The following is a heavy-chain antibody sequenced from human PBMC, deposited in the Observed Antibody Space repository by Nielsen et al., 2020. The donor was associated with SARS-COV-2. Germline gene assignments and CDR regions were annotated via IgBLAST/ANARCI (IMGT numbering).Heavy chain of an antibody. V-gene: IGHV4-34*01. CDR2: INHSGST. CDR1: GGSFSGYY. D-gene: IGHD2-2*01. J-gene: IGHJ6*02. Sequence: SETLSLTCAVYGGSFSGYYWSWIRQPPGKGLEWIGEINHSGSTNYNPSLKSRVTISVDTSKNQFSLKLSSVTAADTAVYYCARCRSQLPVDVWGQGTTVTVSS. CDR3: ARCRSQLPVDV.